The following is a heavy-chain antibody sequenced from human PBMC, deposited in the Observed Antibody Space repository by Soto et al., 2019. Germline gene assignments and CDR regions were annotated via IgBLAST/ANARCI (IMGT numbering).Heavy chain of an antibody. CDR1: GFTFSTCV. V-gene: IGHV3-30*18. CDR2: LGYDGSNK. D-gene: IGHD3-3*01. J-gene: IGHJ4*02. CDR3: ANGAYYAFWCGPTVDY. Sequence: GGSLRLSWAASGFTFSTCVMYCVRHSPGKGLEWVAVLGYDGSNKFYADSVKGRFTISRDNSKNTLYLQMNSLRAEDTAVYYCANGAYYAFWCGPTVDYWGQGRMVTVX.